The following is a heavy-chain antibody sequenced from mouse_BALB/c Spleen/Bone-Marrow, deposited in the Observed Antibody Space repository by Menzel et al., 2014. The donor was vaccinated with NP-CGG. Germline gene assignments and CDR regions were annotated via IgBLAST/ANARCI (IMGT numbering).Heavy chain of an antibody. Sequence: EVQLQQSGAELVKPGASVKLSCTASGFNIKDTYMYWVKQRPEQGLEWIGRIDPANGNTKYDPKFQDKATITADTSSNTADLQLSSLTTDDTAVYYCARYYYGSSLFAYWGQGTLVTVSA. J-gene: IGHJ3*01. CDR3: ARYYYGSSLFAY. D-gene: IGHD1-1*01. V-gene: IGHV14-3*02. CDR1: GFNIKDTY. CDR2: IDPANGNT.